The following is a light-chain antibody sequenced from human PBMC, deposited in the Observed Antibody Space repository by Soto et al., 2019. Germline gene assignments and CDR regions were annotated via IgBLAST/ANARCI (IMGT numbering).Light chain of an antibody. CDR2: DAS. CDR3: QQRSTWPRALT. CDR1: QSVSSY. V-gene: IGKV3-11*01. Sequence: EIVLTQSPATLSLSPGERATLSCRASQSVSSYLAWYQQKPGQAPRLLIYDASNRATGIPARFSGSGSGTDFTLTISSLEPEDFAVYYSQQRSTWPRALTFGGGTKVEIK. J-gene: IGKJ4*01.